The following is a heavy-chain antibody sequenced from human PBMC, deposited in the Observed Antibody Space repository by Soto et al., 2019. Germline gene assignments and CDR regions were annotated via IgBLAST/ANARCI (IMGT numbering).Heavy chain of an antibody. CDR3: ARVKYGDYYYGMDV. V-gene: IGHV4-59*01. CDR1: GGSINYSY. Sequence: PSETLSLTCTVSGGSINYSYWTWIRQPPGKGLEWIGYISYTGSANYNASLKSRLTISVDTSKNQFSLKLSSVTAADTALYYCARVKYGDYYYGMDVWGQGATVTVYS. J-gene: IGHJ6*02. D-gene: IGHD4-17*01. CDR2: ISYTGSA.